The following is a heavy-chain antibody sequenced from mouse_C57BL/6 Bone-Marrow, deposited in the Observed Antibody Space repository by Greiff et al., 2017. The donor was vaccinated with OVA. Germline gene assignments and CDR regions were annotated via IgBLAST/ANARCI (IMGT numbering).Heavy chain of an antibody. CDR3: VRHEGYHYAMDY. D-gene: IGHD2-3*01. J-gene: IGHJ4*01. Sequence: EVQLVESGGGLVQPKGSLKLSCAASGFSFNTYAMNWVRQAPGKGLEWVARIRSKSNNYATYYADSVKDRFTISRDDSESMLYLQMNNLKTEDTAMYYCVRHEGYHYAMDYWGQGTSVTVSS. V-gene: IGHV10-1*01. CDR1: GFSFNTYA. CDR2: IRSKSNNYAT.